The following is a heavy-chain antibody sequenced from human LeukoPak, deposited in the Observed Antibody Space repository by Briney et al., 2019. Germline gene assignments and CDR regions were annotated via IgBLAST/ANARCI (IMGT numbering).Heavy chain of an antibody. CDR3: ARDLTARGSFDY. D-gene: IGHD3-16*01. J-gene: IGHJ4*02. V-gene: IGHV4-4*07. CDR2: NYPTGDT. Sequence: NPSETLSLTCSVSGVSVTNYYWNWVRQPPGKRLEWIGRNYPTGDTIYNPSLKSRVTMSVDMSKNHLSLKLTPVTAADAAVYYCARDLTARGSFDYWGQGILVSVSS. CDR1: GVSVTNYY.